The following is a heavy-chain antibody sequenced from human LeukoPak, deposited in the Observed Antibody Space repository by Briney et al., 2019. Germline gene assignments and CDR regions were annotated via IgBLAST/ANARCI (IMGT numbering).Heavy chain of an antibody. J-gene: IGHJ4*02. V-gene: IGHV4-61*02. Sequence: SETLSLTCTVSGGSISSGSYYWSWIRQPAGKGLEWIGRIYTSGSTNYNPSLKSRVTISVDTSKNQFSLKLSSVTAADTAVYYCARLDDSSGYYLFDYWGQGTLVTVSS. CDR2: IYTSGST. CDR3: ARLDDSSGYYLFDY. CDR1: GGSISSGSYY. D-gene: IGHD3-22*01.